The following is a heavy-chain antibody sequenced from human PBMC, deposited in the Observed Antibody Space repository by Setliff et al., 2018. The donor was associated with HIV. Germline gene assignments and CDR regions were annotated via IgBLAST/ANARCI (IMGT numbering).Heavy chain of an antibody. J-gene: IGHJ3*02. V-gene: IGHV1-46*01. CDR2: INPTGGTT. CDR3: ARGGTLGATEGAFDI. Sequence: ASVKVSCKASGYTFTSYYIHWVRQAPGQGLEWMGIINPTGGTTSYAQKFQARVTMTRDTSTSIVYMELSSLRSGDTAVYYCARGGTLGATEGAFDIWGQGTMVTVSS. D-gene: IGHD1-26*01. CDR1: GYTFTSYY.